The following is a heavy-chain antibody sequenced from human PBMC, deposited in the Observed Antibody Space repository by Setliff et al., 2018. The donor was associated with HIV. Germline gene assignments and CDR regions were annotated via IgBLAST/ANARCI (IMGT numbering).Heavy chain of an antibody. CDR1: GGSFSAYN. D-gene: IGHD3-3*01. V-gene: IGHV4-34*01. J-gene: IGHJ4*03. CDR2: TDHSGTT. Sequence: SETLSLTCAVYGGSFSAYNWSWIRQPPGKGLEWVGETDHSGTTNQNPSLSSRVTISVDPSKNQFSLKLSSVTAADTAVYYCASVRNYNFWMGYLDYWGQGTMVTVSS. CDR3: ASVRNYNFWMGYLDY.